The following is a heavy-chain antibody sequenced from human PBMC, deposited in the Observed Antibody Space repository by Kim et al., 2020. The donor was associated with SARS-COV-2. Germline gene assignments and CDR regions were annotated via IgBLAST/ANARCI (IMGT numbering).Heavy chain of an antibody. D-gene: IGHD4-17*01. V-gene: IGHV4-34*01. CDR3: ARAYGDYGVHWFDP. Sequence: NPPIKSRCTISVNTSKHQFSLKLSSVPAADTAVYYCARAYGDYGVHWFDPWGQGTLVTVSS. J-gene: IGHJ5*02.